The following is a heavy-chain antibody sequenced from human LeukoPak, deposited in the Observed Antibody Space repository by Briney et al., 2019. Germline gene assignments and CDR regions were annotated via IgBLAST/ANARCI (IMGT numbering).Heavy chain of an antibody. V-gene: IGHV3-23*01. D-gene: IGHD1-14*01. Sequence: PGGSLRLSCAASGFTFSDYYMSWIRQAPGKGLEWVSAISGSGGSTYYADSVKGRFTISRDNSKNTLYLQMNSLRAEDTAVYYCAKMGRGGNPLAHIDYWGQGTLVTVSS. CDR3: AKMGRGGNPLAHIDY. CDR2: ISGSGGST. CDR1: GFTFSDYY. J-gene: IGHJ4*02.